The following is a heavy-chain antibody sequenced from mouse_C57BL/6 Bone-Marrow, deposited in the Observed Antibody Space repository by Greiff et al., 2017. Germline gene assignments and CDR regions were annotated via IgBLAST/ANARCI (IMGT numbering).Heavy chain of an antibody. D-gene: IGHD1-1*01. V-gene: IGHV1-81*01. J-gene: IGHJ2*01. CDR1: GYTFTSYG. CDR3: ARGYYYGSSHFDY. CDR2: IYPRSGNT. Sequence: QVQLQESGAELARPGASVKLSCKASGYTFTSYGISWVKQRPGQGLEWIGEIYPRSGNTYYNEKFKGKATLTADKSSSTAYMELRSLTSEDSAVYFCARGYYYGSSHFDYWGQGTTLTVSS.